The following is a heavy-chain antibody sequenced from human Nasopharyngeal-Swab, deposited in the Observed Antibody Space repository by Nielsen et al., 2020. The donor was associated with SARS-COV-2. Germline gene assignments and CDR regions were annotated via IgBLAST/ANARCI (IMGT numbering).Heavy chain of an antibody. CDR2: IYPDDSDT. J-gene: IGHJ4*02. CDR3: ARLRYSSGWPAAFDY. Sequence: GESLNISCKGSGYSFTRYWIGWVRQTPGKGLEWVGIIYPDDSDTRYSPSFQGQVTISADKSISTAYLQWSSLKASDTAMYYCARLRYSSGWPAAFDYWGQGTLVTVSS. CDR1: GYSFTRYW. D-gene: IGHD6-19*01. V-gene: IGHV5-51*01.